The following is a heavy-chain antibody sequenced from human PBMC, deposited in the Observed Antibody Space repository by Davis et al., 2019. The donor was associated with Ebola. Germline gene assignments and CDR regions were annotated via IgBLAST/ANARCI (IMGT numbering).Heavy chain of an antibody. CDR2: IRNKASSYST. Sequence: PGGSLRLSCAASGFTFSDYYMDWVRQAPGMGLEWVGRIRNKASSYSTEYAASVKDRFIISRDDSEDSLYLQMNSLKTEDTAVYYCARATSGTYLLNYWGQGTLVAVSS. D-gene: IGHD1-26*01. CDR1: GFTFSDYY. J-gene: IGHJ4*02. CDR3: ARATSGTYLLNY. V-gene: IGHV3-72*01.